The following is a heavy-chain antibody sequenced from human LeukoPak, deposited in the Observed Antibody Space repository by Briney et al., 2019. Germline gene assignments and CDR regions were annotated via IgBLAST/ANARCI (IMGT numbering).Heavy chain of an antibody. D-gene: IGHD6-19*01. V-gene: IGHV3-53*01. J-gene: IGHJ4*02. Sequence: GGSLRLSCAASGFTFSSNYMAWVRQAPGKGLEWVSVIYSGGSTYYADSVKGRFTISRDNSKNTLYLQMNSLRAEDTAVYYCARVGGGWSIDYWGQGTLVIVSS. CDR1: GFTFSSNY. CDR2: IYSGGST. CDR3: ARVGGGWSIDY.